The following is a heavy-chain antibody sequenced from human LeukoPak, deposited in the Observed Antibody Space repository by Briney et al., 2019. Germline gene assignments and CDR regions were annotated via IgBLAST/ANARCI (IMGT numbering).Heavy chain of an antibody. CDR1: GYTFTSYG. Sequence: ASVKVSCKASGYTFTSYGISWVRQATGQGLEWMGWMNPNSGNTGYAQKFQGRVTMTRNTSISTAYMELSSLRSEDTAVYYCARGAYHYDSSGYYGLDPWGQGTLVTVSS. CDR3: ARGAYHYDSSGYYGLDP. J-gene: IGHJ5*02. V-gene: IGHV1-8*02. CDR2: MNPNSGNT. D-gene: IGHD3-22*01.